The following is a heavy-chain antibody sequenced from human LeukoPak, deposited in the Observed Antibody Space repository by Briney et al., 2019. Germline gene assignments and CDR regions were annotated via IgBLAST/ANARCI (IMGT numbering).Heavy chain of an antibody. J-gene: IGHJ4*02. CDR2: INHSGST. CDR1: GGSFSGYY. Sequence: SETLSLTCAVYGGSFSGYYWSWIRQPPGKGLEWIGEINHSGSTNYNPSLESRVTISVDTSKNQFSLKLSSVTAADTAVYYCARGDGNSVFSLGYWGQGTLVTVSS. CDR3: ARGDGNSVFSLGY. D-gene: IGHD4-23*01. V-gene: IGHV4-34*01.